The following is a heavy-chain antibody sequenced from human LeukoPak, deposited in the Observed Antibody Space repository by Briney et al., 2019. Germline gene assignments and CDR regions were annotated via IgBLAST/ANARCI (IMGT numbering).Heavy chain of an antibody. D-gene: IGHD2-2*01. CDR2: IYTSGSI. CDR1: GGSISSGSYY. V-gene: IGHV4-61*02. J-gene: IGHJ5*02. Sequence: PSETLSLTCTLSGGSISSGSYYWRWIRQPAGKGLEWIARIYTSGSINYNPSPKSRVTISVDTSKNQFSLKLSSVTAADTAVYYCARELLYCSSTSCLGYFDPWGQGTLVTVSS. CDR3: ARELLYCSSTSCLGYFDP.